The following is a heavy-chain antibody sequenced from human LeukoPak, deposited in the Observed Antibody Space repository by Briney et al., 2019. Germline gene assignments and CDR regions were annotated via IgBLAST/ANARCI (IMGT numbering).Heavy chain of an antibody. Sequence: LGGSLRLSCAASGFTFTSYAMSWVRQAPGKGLEWVANIKQDGSEKYYVDSVKGRFTISRGNAKNSLYLQMNSLRAEDTALYYCAKDGFLAGFLFQHWGQGTLVTVSS. CDR3: AKDGFLAGFLFQH. J-gene: IGHJ1*01. CDR1: GFTFTSYA. V-gene: IGHV3-7*03. D-gene: IGHD2/OR15-2a*01. CDR2: IKQDGSEK.